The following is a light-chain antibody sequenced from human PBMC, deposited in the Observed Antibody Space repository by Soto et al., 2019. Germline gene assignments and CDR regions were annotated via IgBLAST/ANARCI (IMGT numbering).Light chain of an antibody. CDR1: SSDVGGYNY. J-gene: IGLJ2*01. CDR2: EVS. Sequence: QSALTQPPSASGSPGQSVTISCTRTSSDVGGYNYVSWYQQHPGKAPKLMIYEVSKRPSGVPDRFSGSKSGNTASLTVSGLQAEDEADYYCSSYAGSNNFDVVFGGGTQLTVL. CDR3: SSYAGSNNFDVV. V-gene: IGLV2-8*01.